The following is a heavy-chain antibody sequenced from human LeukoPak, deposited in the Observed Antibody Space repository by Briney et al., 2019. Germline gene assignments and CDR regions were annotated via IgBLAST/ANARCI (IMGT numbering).Heavy chain of an antibody. CDR2: INHSGST. CDR1: GGSFSGYY. CDR3: ARDDSTGLEGD. V-gene: IGHV4-34*01. D-gene: IGHD3-22*01. Sequence: PSQTLSLTCAVYGGSFSGYYWSWIRQPRGKGLEWIGEINHSGSTNYNPPLKSRVTISVDTSKDQFPLKLSSVTAAATAAYYCARDDSTGLEGDWGQGTLVTVSS. J-gene: IGHJ4*02.